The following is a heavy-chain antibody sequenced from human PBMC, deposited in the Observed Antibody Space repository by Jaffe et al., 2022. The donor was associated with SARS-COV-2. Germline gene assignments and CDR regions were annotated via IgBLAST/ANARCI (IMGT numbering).Heavy chain of an antibody. J-gene: IGHJ3*02. Sequence: EVQLVESGGGLVQPGGSLRLSCAASGFTFSSYDMHWVRQATGKGLEWVSAIGTAGDTYYPGSVKGRFTISRENAKNSLYLQMNSLRAGDTAVYYCARGGRYDFWSGYYSRDAFDIWGQGTMVTVSS. CDR3: ARGGRYDFWSGYYSRDAFDI. CDR1: GFTFSSYD. V-gene: IGHV3-13*01. D-gene: IGHD3-3*01. CDR2: IGTAGDT.